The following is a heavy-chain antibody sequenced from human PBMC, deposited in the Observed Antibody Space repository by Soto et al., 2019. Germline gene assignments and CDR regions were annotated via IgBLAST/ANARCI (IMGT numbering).Heavy chain of an antibody. Sequence: QVQLEQSGAEVRQPGSSVKVSCKASGGSFSSLGLSWVRRAPGQGLEWMGGIIPTFGKPTYTQKFQARITITADESTRTAYMELTSLTSEDTAVYYCAAEERMDEVDYFYVMEVWGQGTAVTV. J-gene: IGHJ6*02. CDR1: GGSFSSLG. D-gene: IGHD5-12*01. V-gene: IGHV1-69*12. CDR2: IIPTFGKP. CDR3: AAEERMDEVDYFYVMEV.